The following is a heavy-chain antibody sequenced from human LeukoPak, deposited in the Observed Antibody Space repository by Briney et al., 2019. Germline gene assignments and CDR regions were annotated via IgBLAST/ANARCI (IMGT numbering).Heavy chain of an antibody. V-gene: IGHV1-8*03. J-gene: IGHJ4*02. D-gene: IGHD3-3*01. Sequence: ASVKVSCKASGYTFTSYGISWVRQAPGQGLEWMGWMNPNSGNTGYAQKFQGRVTITRNTSLSTAYMELSSLRSEDTAVYYCARGDYDFWSGYDYWGQGTLVTVSS. CDR1: GYTFTSYG. CDR3: ARGDYDFWSGYDY. CDR2: MNPNSGNT.